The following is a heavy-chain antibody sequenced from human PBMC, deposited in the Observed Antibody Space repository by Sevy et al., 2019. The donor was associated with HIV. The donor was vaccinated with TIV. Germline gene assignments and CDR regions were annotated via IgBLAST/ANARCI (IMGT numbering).Heavy chain of an antibody. CDR1: GYNFNIYT. CDR3: TRDTWELLTGIAYYYSGMDV. Sequence: ASVKVSCQSSGYNFNIYTIHWVRQARGQGLEWVGRISPYDGDPDYAHNFHGRVSLTMDASTGTAYLGLTSLRSDDTAVYFCTRDTWELLTGIAYYYSGMDVWGQGTTVTVSS. CDR2: ISPYDGDP. D-gene: IGHD1-26*01. V-gene: IGHV1-18*01. J-gene: IGHJ6*02.